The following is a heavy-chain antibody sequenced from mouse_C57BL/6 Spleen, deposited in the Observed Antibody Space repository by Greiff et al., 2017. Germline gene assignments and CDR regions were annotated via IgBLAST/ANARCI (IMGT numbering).Heavy chain of an antibody. Sequence: QVQLQQSGAELARPGASVKLSCKASGYTFTSYGISWVKQRTGQGLEWIGEIYPRSGNTYYNEKFKGKATLTADKSSSTAYMELRSLTSEDSAVYFCVYGNYETGFAYWGQGTLVTVSA. D-gene: IGHD2-1*01. CDR2: IYPRSGNT. CDR1: GYTFTSYG. J-gene: IGHJ3*01. CDR3: VYGNYETGFAY. V-gene: IGHV1-81*01.